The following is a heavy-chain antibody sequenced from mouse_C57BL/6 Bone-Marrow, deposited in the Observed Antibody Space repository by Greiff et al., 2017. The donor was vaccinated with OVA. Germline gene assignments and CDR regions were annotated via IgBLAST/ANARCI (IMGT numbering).Heavy chain of an antibody. J-gene: IGHJ3*01. CDR2: INPNNGGT. CDR1: GYTLTDYN. CDR3: AIPNFLYYYGSSYAWFAY. D-gene: IGHD1-1*01. V-gene: IGHV1-18*01. Sequence: EVQLQQSGPELVKPGASVKILCKASGYTLTDYNMDWVKQSHGKSLEWIGDINPNNGGTIFNQKFKGKATLTVDKSSSTAYMEPRSLTSEDTAVYYCAIPNFLYYYGSSYAWFAYWGQGTLVTVSA.